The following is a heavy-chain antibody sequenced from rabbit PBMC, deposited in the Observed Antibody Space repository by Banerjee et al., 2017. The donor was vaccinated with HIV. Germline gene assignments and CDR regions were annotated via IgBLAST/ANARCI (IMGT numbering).Heavy chain of an antibody. V-gene: IGHV1S47*01. Sequence: QEQLVESGGGLVKPGASLTLTCKASGFDLSNNYDMCWVRQAPGKGLEWIGYIAIGSTNTYYASWAKGRFTISKGTSLNTVTLQMTDLTGADTATYFCARTTYGWVDFLGLWGPGTLVTVS. D-gene: IGHD4-1*01. J-gene: IGHJ4*01. CDR1: GFDLSNNYD. CDR3: ARTTYGWVDFLGL. CDR2: IAIGSTNT.